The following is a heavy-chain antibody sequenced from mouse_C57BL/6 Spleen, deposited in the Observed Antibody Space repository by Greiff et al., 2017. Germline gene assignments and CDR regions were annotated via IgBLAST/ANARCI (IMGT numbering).Heavy chain of an antibody. V-gene: IGHV14-1*01. CDR3: TTFYDNYVGYFDG. CDR1: GFNIKDYY. J-gene: IGHJ2*01. D-gene: IGHD2-1*01. CDR2: IDPGDGDT. Sequence: EVQLQQSGAELVRPGASVKLSCTASGFNIKDYYMHWVKQRPEQGLEWIGRIDPGDGDTEYAPKFQGKATMTADTSSNTAYLQLSSLTSEDSAVYYCTTFYDNYVGYFDGWGQGATLTVSS.